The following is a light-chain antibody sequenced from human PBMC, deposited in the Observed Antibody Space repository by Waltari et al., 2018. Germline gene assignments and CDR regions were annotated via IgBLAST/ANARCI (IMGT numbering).Light chain of an antibody. CDR1: QSVSSH. J-gene: IGKJ3*01. CDR2: DAS. V-gene: IGKV3-11*01. Sequence: EIVLTQSPATLSLSPGERATLSSRASQSVSSHLAWYQQKPGQAPRLLIYDASNRATGIPARFSGSGSGTDFTLTISSLEPEDFAVYYCQQRSNWPLFTFGPGTKVDIK. CDR3: QQRSNWPLFT.